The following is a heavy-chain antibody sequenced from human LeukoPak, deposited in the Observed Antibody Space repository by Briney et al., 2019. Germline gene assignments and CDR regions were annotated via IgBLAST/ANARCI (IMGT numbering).Heavy chain of an antibody. CDR3: GRGYCSGGSCYSVENWFDP. CDR1: GYTFTGYY. Sequence: ASVKVSCKASGYTFTGYYMHWVRQAPGQGLEWMGWINPNSGGTNYAQKFQGRVTMTRDTSISTAYMELSRLRSDDTAVYYCGRGYCSGGSCYSVENWFDPWGQGTLVTVSS. D-gene: IGHD2-15*01. V-gene: IGHV1-2*02. J-gene: IGHJ5*02. CDR2: INPNSGGT.